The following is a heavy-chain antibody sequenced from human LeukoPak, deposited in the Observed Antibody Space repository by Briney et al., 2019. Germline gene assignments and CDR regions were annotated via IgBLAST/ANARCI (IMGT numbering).Heavy chain of an antibody. Sequence: SVKVSCKASGGTFSSYAISWVRQAPGQGLEWMGGIIPTFGTANYAQKFQGRVTITADESTSIAYMELSSLRSEDTAVYYCAALHYYDSSGYYYSRYYYMDVWGKGTTVTVSS. CDR3: AALHYYDSSGYYYSRYYYMDV. CDR2: IIPTFGTA. V-gene: IGHV1-69*01. J-gene: IGHJ6*03. D-gene: IGHD3-22*01. CDR1: GGTFSSYA.